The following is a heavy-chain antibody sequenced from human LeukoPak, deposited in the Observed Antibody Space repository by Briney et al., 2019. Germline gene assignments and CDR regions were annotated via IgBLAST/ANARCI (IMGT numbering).Heavy chain of an antibody. CDR3: PRDPDILVVPSALADY. CDR1: GGTFSSYA. J-gene: IGHJ4*02. CDR2: IIPILGIA. D-gene: IGHD2-2*01. Sequence: SSVKVSCQASGGTFSSYAISWVRQAPGQGLEWMGRIIPILGIANYAQKFQGRVTITADKSTTTAYMELSSLRSEDTAVYYCPRDPDILVVPSALADYWGQGTLVTVSS. V-gene: IGHV1-69*04.